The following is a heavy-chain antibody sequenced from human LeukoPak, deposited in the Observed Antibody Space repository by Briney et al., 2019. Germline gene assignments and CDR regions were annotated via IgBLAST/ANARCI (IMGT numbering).Heavy chain of an antibody. CDR2: IYYSGST. V-gene: IGHV4-4*07. CDR3: ARGNLAVGAYNWFDP. CDR1: GGSISSYY. Sequence: SETLSLTCTVSGGSISSYYWSWIRQPAGKGLEWIGRIYYSGSTNYNPSLKSRVTISVDTSKNQFSLKLSSVTAADTAVYYCARGNLAVGAYNWFDPWGQGTLVTVSS. D-gene: IGHD1-26*01. J-gene: IGHJ5*02.